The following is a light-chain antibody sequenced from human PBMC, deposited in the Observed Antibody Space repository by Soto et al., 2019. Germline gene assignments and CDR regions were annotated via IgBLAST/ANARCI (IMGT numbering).Light chain of an antibody. Sequence: DIQMTQSPSTLSASVGDRVIITCRASQSVSSWLAWYQHKPGQAPKLLIYKASSLASGVPSRFSGSGSGTEFTLTINSLQHDDFATYYRQQHSSYPVTFGQGTRLEIK. CDR1: QSVSSW. CDR3: QQHSSYPVT. CDR2: KAS. J-gene: IGKJ5*01. V-gene: IGKV1-5*03.